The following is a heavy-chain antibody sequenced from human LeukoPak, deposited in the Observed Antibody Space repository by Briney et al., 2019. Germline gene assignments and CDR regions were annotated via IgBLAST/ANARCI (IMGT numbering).Heavy chain of an antibody. CDR1: GFTFSSYD. D-gene: IGHD6-19*01. CDR3: ARVTYSSGWYDY. CDR2: IGTAGDT. J-gene: IGHJ4*02. V-gene: IGHV3-13*01. Sequence: GSLRLSCAASGFTFSSYDMHWVRQATGKGLEWVSAIGTAGDTYYPGSVKGRFTISRENAKNSLYLQMNSLRAGDTAVYYCARVTYSSGWYDYWGQGTLVTVSS.